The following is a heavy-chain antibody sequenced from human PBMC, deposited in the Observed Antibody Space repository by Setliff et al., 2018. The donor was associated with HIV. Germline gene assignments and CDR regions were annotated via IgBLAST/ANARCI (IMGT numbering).Heavy chain of an antibody. CDR1: GYTFTGYY. Sequence: ASVKVSCKTSGYTFTGYYIHWVRQAPGQGLEWMGRINPNSGDTNYAQKLQGRVTMTEDTSTDTAYMELRSLRSEDTAVYYCATHRWYSGSYLRDYWGQGTLVTVSS. D-gene: IGHD1-26*01. CDR2: INPNSGDT. CDR3: ATHRWYSGSYLRDY. J-gene: IGHJ4*02. V-gene: IGHV1-2*06.